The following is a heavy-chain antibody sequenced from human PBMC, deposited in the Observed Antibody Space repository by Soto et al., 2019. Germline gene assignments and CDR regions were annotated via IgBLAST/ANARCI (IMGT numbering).Heavy chain of an antibody. Sequence: SETLSLTCAVSGGSISSGGYAWAWIRQPPGKGLEWVGYIYQSGSTYYNPSLKSRVTIAADRSKNQFSLNLASVTAADTAVYYCARSYSGGDAYFDYWGQRTLVTVS. CDR3: ARSYSGGDAYFDY. CDR2: IYQSGST. J-gene: IGHJ4*02. D-gene: IGHD2-21*02. V-gene: IGHV4-30-2*01. CDR1: GGSISSGGYA.